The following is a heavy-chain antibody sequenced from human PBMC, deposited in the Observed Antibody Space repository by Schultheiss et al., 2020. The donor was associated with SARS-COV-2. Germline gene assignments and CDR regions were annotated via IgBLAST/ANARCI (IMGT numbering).Heavy chain of an antibody. CDR2: INPNSGGT. V-gene: IGHV1-2*02. Sequence: GGSLRLSCKASGYTFTGYYMHWVRQAPGQGLEWMGWINPNSGGTNYAQKFQGRVTMTRDTSISTAYMELSRLRSDDTAVYYCARGSGLRFLEWLLFMGDYWGQGTLVTVSS. CDR3: ARGSGLRFLEWLLFMGDY. J-gene: IGHJ4*02. CDR1: GYTFTGYY. D-gene: IGHD3-3*01.